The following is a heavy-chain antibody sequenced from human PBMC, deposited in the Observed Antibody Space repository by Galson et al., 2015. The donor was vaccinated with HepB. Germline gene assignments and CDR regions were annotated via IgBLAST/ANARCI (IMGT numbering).Heavy chain of an antibody. CDR3: ARDPEPDLPGF. V-gene: IGHV4/OR15-8*02. J-gene: IGHJ4*02. D-gene: IGHD1-14*01. CDR2: IYYTGDT. Sequence: ETLSLTCAVSGDSISSDNWGSCVRQPPGMGLEWIGEIYYTGDTNYNPSRKSRVTTAITRTKNQFSLNLSSVTSADAAVYFCARDPEPDLPGFWGQGTLVTVSS. CDR1: GDSISSDNW.